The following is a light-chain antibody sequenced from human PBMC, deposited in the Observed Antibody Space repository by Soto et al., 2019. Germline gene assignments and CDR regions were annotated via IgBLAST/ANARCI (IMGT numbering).Light chain of an antibody. V-gene: IGKV1-9*01. CDR1: RDIDSY. CDR2: DAS. J-gene: IGKJ1*01. Sequence: DIQLTQSPSLLSASVGDRVTITCRASRDIDSYLAWYQLKPGKGPKLLTYDASTLQSGAPSRFSGSGSGTEFTLTISSLQPEDFATYYCQQLNIYPQTFGQGTKVEIK. CDR3: QQLNIYPQT.